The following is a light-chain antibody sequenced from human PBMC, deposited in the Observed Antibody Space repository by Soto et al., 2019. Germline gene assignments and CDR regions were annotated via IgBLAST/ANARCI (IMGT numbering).Light chain of an antibody. CDR2: DAS. Sequence: DIQMTQSPSSLSASVGDRVTITCQASQDISNYLNWYQQKPGKAPKLLIYDASTLESGVPSRFRGGGSGTDFTFTISSLQPEDFATYFCQQSNNVPFTFGPGTKVDIK. CDR3: QQSNNVPFT. J-gene: IGKJ3*01. CDR1: QDISNY. V-gene: IGKV1-33*01.